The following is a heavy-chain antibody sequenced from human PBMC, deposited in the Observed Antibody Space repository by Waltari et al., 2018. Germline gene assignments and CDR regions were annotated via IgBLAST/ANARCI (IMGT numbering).Heavy chain of an antibody. V-gene: IGHV4-34*01. CDR1: GGSFSGYY. J-gene: IGHJ4*02. CDR3: ARGGVRGYYFDY. Sequence: QVQLQQWGAGLLKPSETLSLTCAVYGGSFSGYYWSWTRQPLGKGLEWIGEINHSGSTNYNPSLKSRVTISVDTSKNQFSLKLSSVTAADTAVYYCARGGVRGYYFDYWGQGTLVTVSS. D-gene: IGHD3-10*01. CDR2: INHSGST.